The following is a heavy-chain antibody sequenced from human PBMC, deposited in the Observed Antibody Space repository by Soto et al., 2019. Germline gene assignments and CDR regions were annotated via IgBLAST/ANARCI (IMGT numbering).Heavy chain of an antibody. CDR2: IYYSGST. D-gene: IGHD3-3*01. CDR3: ARVNTIFGVGFYYFDY. Sequence: SETLSPTCTVSGGSISSYHGSWIRQPPGKGLEWIGYIYYSGSTNYNPSLKSRVTISVDTSKNQFSLKLSSVTAADTAVYYCARVNTIFGVGFYYFDYWGQGTLVTVPQ. CDR1: GGSISSYH. V-gene: IGHV4-59*01. J-gene: IGHJ4*02.